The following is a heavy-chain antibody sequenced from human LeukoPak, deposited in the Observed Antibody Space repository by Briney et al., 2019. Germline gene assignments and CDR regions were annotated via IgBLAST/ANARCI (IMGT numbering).Heavy chain of an antibody. Sequence: PSQTLSLTCTVSGGSISSGDYYWSWIRQPPGKGLEWIGYIYYSGSTYYNPSLKSRVTISVDTSKNQFSPKLSSVTAADTAVYYCARGHAYSGYDFDYWGQGTLVTVSS. CDR3: ARGHAYSGYDFDY. CDR1: GGSISSGDYY. J-gene: IGHJ4*02. D-gene: IGHD5-12*01. CDR2: IYYSGST. V-gene: IGHV4-30-4*08.